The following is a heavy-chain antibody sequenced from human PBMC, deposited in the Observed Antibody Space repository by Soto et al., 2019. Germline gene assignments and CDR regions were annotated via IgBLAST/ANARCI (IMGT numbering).Heavy chain of an antibody. CDR2: IWYDGSNK. J-gene: IGHJ5*02. Sequence: QVQLVESGGGVVQPGRSLRLSCAASGFTFSSYGMHWVRQAPGKGLEWVAVIWYDGSNKYYADSVKGRFTISRDNSKNTLYMQMISLGAEDRAVYYCARGEASIGAAETGGFDNWFDPWGQGTLVTVSS. CDR1: GFTFSSYG. CDR3: ARGEASIGAAETGGFDNWFDP. D-gene: IGHD6-13*01. V-gene: IGHV3-33*01.